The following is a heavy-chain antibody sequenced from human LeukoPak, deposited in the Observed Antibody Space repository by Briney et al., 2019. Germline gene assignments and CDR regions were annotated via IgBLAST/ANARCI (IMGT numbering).Heavy chain of an antibody. CDR2: IKPDSGSS. Sequence: ASVKVSCKASGYTFTAYYIHWLRQAPGQGPEWMGWIKPDSGSSHCAQKFQSRVTMTRDTSSNSAYMDLTRLKSDDTAVYYCARARVPIAVAGLYYFDYWGQGALVTVSS. D-gene: IGHD6-19*01. J-gene: IGHJ4*02. CDR1: GYTFTAYY. V-gene: IGHV1-2*02. CDR3: ARARVPIAVAGLYYFDY.